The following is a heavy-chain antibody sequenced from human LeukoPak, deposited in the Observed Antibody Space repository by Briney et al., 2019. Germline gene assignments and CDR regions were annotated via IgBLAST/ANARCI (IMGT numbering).Heavy chain of an antibody. V-gene: IGHV3-33*01. CDR1: GFTFSSYG. CDR3: ARGSGPRDLVPAAMCY. Sequence: PGGSLRLSCAASGFTFSSYGMHWVRQAPGKGLEWVAVIWYDGSDKYYADSVKGRFTISRDNSKNTLYLQMNSLRAEDTAVYYCARGSGPRDLVPAAMCYWGQGTLVTVSS. D-gene: IGHD2-2*01. J-gene: IGHJ4*02. CDR2: IWYDGSDK.